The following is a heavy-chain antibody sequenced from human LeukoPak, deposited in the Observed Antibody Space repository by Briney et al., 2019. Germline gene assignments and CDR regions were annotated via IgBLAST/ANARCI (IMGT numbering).Heavy chain of an antibody. J-gene: IGHJ4*02. D-gene: IGHD6-13*01. CDR3: ARSIAAAGTGISHSDY. Sequence: GESLKISCKGSGYSFTSYWIGWVRQMPGKGLEWMGIIYPGDSDTRYSPSFQGQVTISADKSISTAYLQWSSLKASDTAMYYCARSIAAAGTGISHSDYWGQGTLVTVSS. CDR1: GYSFTSYW. V-gene: IGHV5-51*01. CDR2: IYPGDSDT.